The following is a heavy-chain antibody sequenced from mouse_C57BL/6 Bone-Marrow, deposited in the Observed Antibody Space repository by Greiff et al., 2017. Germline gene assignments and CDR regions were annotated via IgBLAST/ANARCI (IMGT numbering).Heavy chain of an antibody. J-gene: IGHJ4*01. D-gene: IGHD1-1*01. CDR3: ARSHGSSYWNAMDY. CDR2: IWTGGGT. V-gene: IGHV2-9-1*01. CDR1: GFSLTSYA. Sequence: QVQLKQSGPGLVAPSQSLSITCTVSGFSLTSYAISWVRQPPGKGLEWLGVIWTGGGTNYNSALKSRLSISKDNSKSQVFLKMNSLQTDDTARYYCARSHGSSYWNAMDYWGQGTSVTVSS.